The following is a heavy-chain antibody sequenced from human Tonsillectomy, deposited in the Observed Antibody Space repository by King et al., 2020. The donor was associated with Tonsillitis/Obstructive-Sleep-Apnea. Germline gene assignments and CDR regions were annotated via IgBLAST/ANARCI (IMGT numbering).Heavy chain of an antibody. J-gene: IGHJ6*02. CDR2: INPNSGGT. Sequence: QLVQSGAEVKKPGASVKVSCKASGYIFIGYYMHWVRQAPGQGREWMGWINPNSGGTTYAQKFQGRVTMTRDTSISTAYMELTRLRSDDTAIYFCAREMYRRSFWGGFDVWGQGTTVIVSS. V-gene: IGHV1-2*02. CDR3: AREMYRRSFWGGFDV. D-gene: IGHD6-6*01. CDR1: GYIFIGYY.